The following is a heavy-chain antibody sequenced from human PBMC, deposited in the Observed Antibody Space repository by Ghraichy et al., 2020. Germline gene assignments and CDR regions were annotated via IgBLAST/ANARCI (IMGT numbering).Heavy chain of an antibody. CDR3: ARTYLDSNYYYYGMDV. Sequence: GGSLRLSCAASGFTFSSYWMHWVRQAPGKGLVWVSRINSDGSSTSYADSVKGRFTISRDNAKNTLYLQMNSLRAEDTAVYYCARTYLDSNYYYYGMDVWGQGTTVTVSS. CDR1: GFTFSSYW. V-gene: IGHV3-74*01. D-gene: IGHD2-15*01. J-gene: IGHJ6*02. CDR2: INSDGSST.